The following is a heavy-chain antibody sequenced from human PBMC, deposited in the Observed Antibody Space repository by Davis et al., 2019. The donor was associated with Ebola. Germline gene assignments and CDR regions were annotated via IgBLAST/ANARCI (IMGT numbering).Heavy chain of an antibody. Sequence: MPSETLSPTCPVYGGSFSGYYWSWIRQPPGKGLEWIGEINHSGSTNYNPSLKSRVTISVDTSKNQFSLKLSSVTAADTAVYYCARAIAAAAGRLYYYYGMDVWGKGTTVTVSS. CDR3: ARAIAAAAGRLYYYYGMDV. CDR2: INHSGST. V-gene: IGHV4-34*01. J-gene: IGHJ6*04. CDR1: GGSFSGYY. D-gene: IGHD6-13*01.